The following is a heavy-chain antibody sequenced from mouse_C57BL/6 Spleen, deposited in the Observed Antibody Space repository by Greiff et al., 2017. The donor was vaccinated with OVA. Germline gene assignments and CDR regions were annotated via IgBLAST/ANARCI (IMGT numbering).Heavy chain of an antibody. J-gene: IGHJ1*03. V-gene: IGHV1-26*01. CDR1: GYTFTDYY. D-gene: IGHD3-3*01. Sequence: EVQLQQSGPELVKPGASVKISCKASGYTFTDYYMNWVKQSHGKSLEWIGDINPNNGGTSYNQKFKGKATLTVDKSSSTAYMELRSLTSEDSAVYYCARLGGTWYFGVWGTRTPVTVSS. CDR2: INPNNGGT. CDR3: ARLGGTWYFGV.